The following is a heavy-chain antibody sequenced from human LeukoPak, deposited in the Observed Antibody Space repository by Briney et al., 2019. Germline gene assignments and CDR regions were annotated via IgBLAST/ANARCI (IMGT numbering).Heavy chain of an antibody. CDR3: AKDLHYYGSGSYYYYYYYYMDV. CDR1: GFTFSSYE. J-gene: IGHJ6*03. CDR2: ISSSGSTI. D-gene: IGHD3-10*01. V-gene: IGHV3-48*03. Sequence: GGSLRLSCAASGFTFSSYEMNWVRQAPGKGLEWVSYISSSGSTIYYADSVKGRFTISRDNAKNSLYLQMNSLRAEDTAVYYCAKDLHYYGSGSYYYYYYYYMDVWGKGTTVTVSS.